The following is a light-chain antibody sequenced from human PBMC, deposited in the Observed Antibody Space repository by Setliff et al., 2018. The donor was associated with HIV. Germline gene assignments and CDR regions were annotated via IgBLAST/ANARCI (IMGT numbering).Light chain of an antibody. CDR3: SSYAGSSFYV. CDR2: DVS. V-gene: IGLV2-8*02. Sequence: QSALAQPPSASRSPGQSVTISCTGTSSDVGGYNFVSWYQHHPGNAPKLMIYDVSKRPSGVPDRFSGSKSGNTASLTVSGLQAEDEADYYCSSYAGSSFYVFGTGTKVTVL. CDR1: SSDVGGYNF. J-gene: IGLJ1*01.